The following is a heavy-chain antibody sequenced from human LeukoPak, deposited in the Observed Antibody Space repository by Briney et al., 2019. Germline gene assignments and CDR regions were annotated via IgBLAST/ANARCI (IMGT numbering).Heavy chain of an antibody. Sequence: PSETLSLTCTVSGGSISSYYWSWIRQPPGKGLEWIAYIYYSGSTNYNPSLKSRVTISVDTSKNQLSLKLSSVTAADTAVYYCARGLDFWSRFDYWGQGTLVTVSS. J-gene: IGHJ4*02. CDR1: GGSISSYY. CDR3: ARGLDFWSRFDY. D-gene: IGHD3-3*01. V-gene: IGHV4-59*01. CDR2: IYYSGST.